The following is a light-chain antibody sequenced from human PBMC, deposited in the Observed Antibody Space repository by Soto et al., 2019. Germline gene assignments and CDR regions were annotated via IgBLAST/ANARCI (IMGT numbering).Light chain of an antibody. CDR2: GAS. CDR1: QSVSSSY. V-gene: IGKV3-20*01. CDR3: QQYGSSLFT. J-gene: IGKJ3*01. Sequence: EIVVTQSPGTLSLSPGERATLSCRARQSVSSSYLAWYQQKPGQAPRLLIYGASSRATGIPDRFSGSGSGTDFTLTISRLEPEDFAVYYCQQYGSSLFTFGPGNKVDIK.